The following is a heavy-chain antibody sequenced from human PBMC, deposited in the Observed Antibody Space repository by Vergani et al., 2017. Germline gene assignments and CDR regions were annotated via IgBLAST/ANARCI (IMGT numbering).Heavy chain of an antibody. V-gene: IGHV5-51*01. CDR3: VERRWEREEVDY. D-gene: IGHD1-1*01. CDR2: VYARDSIT. CDR1: GYTFTVYW. Sequence: EVQLVQSGAEVKKPGESLNISCEGSGYTFTVYWVGWVRQKRGKGLECMGVVYARDSITRYSLSFEGQVTISADKSINTAYLEWDSLRDSDSAMYYCVERRWEREEVDYWGQGTLVTVSS. J-gene: IGHJ4*02.